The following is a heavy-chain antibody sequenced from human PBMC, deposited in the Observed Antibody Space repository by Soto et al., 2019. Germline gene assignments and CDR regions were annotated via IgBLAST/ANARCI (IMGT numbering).Heavy chain of an antibody. CDR1: GYTFTSYG. Sequence: ASVKVSCKASGYTFTSYGISWVRQAPGQGLEWMGWISAYNGNTNYAQKLQGRVTMTTDTATSTAYMELRSLRSDDTAVYYCARRGRLWFGELSGYYYYMDVWGKGTTVTVSS. CDR3: ARRGRLWFGELSGYYYYMDV. J-gene: IGHJ6*03. D-gene: IGHD3-10*01. CDR2: ISAYNGNT. V-gene: IGHV1-18*01.